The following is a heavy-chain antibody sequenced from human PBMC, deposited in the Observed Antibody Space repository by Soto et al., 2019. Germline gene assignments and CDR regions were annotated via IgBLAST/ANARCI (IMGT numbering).Heavy chain of an antibody. Sequence: GSLRLSCTASGFTVTDNYMTRVRQAPGKGLEWVSVMYRAGGTYYADSVKGRFIISRDSSSNTLFLQMNSLRAEDTAIYYCGRCDTSGYFDRFWGQGT. CDR3: GRCDTSGYFDRF. D-gene: IGHD3-22*01. V-gene: IGHV3-66*01. CDR2: MYRAGGT. CDR1: GFTVTDNY. J-gene: IGHJ4*02.